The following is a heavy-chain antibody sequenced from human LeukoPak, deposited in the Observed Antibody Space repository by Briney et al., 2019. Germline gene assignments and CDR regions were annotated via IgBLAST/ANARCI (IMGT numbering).Heavy chain of an antibody. CDR3: AKDPFRTRVSAPDY. CDR2: ISGSGTTT. Sequence: GGSLRLSCAGSGFIFSSYAMSWVRQAPGKGLEWVLAISGSGTTTYYADSVKGRFTISRDNSNNTLYLQMNSLRAEDTAVYYCAKDPFRTRVSAPDYWGQGTLVTVSS. V-gene: IGHV3-23*01. J-gene: IGHJ4*02. D-gene: IGHD2-2*01. CDR1: GFIFSSYA.